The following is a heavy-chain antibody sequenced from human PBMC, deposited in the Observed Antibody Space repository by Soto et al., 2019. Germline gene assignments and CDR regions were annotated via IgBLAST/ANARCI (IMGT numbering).Heavy chain of an antibody. D-gene: IGHD3-22*01. CDR3: ARVVDYYDPYYYYGMDF. J-gene: IGHJ6*02. CDR2: ISSSTSYI. Sequence: EVQLVESGGGLVKPGGSLRLSCAASGFTFSSYSMNWVRQAPGKGLAWVSSISSSTSYIYYADSVKGRFTISRDNAKNSLYLQMNSLRAEDTAVYYCARVVDYYDPYYYYGMDFWGQGTTVTVSS. CDR1: GFTFSSYS. V-gene: IGHV3-21*01.